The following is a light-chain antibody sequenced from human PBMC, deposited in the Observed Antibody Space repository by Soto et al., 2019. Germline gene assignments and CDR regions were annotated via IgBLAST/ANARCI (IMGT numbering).Light chain of an antibody. CDR3: NSYAGSNSFV. V-gene: IGLV2-8*01. CDR1: SSDVGAYNY. J-gene: IGLJ1*01. CDR2: EVN. Sequence: QSALTQPPSASGSPGQSVTISCTGTSSDVGAYNYVSRYQQHPGKAPQLMIYEVNKRPSGVPDRFSGSKSGNTASLTVSGLQAEDEADYYCNSYAGSNSFVFGSGTKVTVL.